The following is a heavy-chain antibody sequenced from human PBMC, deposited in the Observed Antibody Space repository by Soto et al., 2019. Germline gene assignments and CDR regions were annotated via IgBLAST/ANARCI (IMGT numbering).Heavy chain of an antibody. CDR1: GGTFSSYA. CDR3: ARERGQRYSSGRYRGVYYGMDV. V-gene: IGHV1-69*13. D-gene: IGHD6-19*01. J-gene: IGHJ6*02. Sequence: GASVKVSCKASGGTFSSYAISWVRQAPGQGLEWMGGIIPIFGTANYAQKFQGRVTITADESTSTAYMELSSLRSEDTAVYYCARERGQRYSSGRYRGVYYGMDVWGQGTTVTVSS. CDR2: IIPIFGTA.